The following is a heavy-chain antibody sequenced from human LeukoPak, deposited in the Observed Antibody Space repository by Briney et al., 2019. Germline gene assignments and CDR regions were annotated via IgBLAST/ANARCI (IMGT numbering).Heavy chain of an antibody. Sequence: ASVKVSCKTSGYTFTSYGISWVRQAPGQGLEWMGWISAYRGDTNYAQKFQGRVTITADESTSTAYMELSSLRSEDTAVYYCARDMRESDGYCSGGSCPRYYYYGMDVWGQGTTVTVSS. CDR2: ISAYRGDT. CDR1: GYTFTSYG. V-gene: IGHV1-18*01. CDR3: ARDMRESDGYCSGGSCPRYYYYGMDV. J-gene: IGHJ6*02. D-gene: IGHD2-15*01.